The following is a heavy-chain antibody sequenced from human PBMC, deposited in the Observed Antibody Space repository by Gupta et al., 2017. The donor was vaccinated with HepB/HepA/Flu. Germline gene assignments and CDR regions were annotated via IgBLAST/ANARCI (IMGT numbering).Heavy chain of an antibody. CDR3: AKDGAPLPFDY. CDR2: ISYDGSNK. CDR1: GFTFSSYG. Sequence: QVQLVESGGGVVQPGRSLRLSCAASGFTFSSYGMHWVRQAPGKGLGWVAVISYDGSNKYYADSVKGRFTISRDNSKNTLYLQMNSLRAEDTAVYYCAKDGAPLPFDYWGQGTLVTVSS. J-gene: IGHJ4*02. D-gene: IGHD3-10*01. V-gene: IGHV3-30*18.